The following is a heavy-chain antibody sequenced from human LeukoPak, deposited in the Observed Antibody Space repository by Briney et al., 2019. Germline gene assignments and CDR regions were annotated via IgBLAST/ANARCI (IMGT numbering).Heavy chain of an antibody. V-gene: IGHV3-23*01. J-gene: IGHJ4*02. Sequence: PGGSLRLSCAASRFTFTTYAMSWVRRAPGKGLECLSTISNSGDNTYYADSVKGRFTISRDNYKNTLSLQMNSLRADDTAVYYCAKSHSVGYRGYFDSWGQGALVTVSS. CDR1: RFTFTTYA. D-gene: IGHD5-18*01. CDR3: AKSHSVGYRGYFDS. CDR2: ISNSGDNT.